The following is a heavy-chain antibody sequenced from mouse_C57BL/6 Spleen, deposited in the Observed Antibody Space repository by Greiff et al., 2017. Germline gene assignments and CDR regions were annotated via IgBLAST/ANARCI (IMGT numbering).Heavy chain of an antibody. CDR2: IYPRSGNT. Sequence: VKLMESGAELARPGASVKLSCKASGYTFTSSGISWVKQRTGQGLEWIGEIYPRSGNTYYNEKFKGKATLTADKSSSSAYMELRSLTSEDSAVYFCETNYYGSSYLLDYWGQGTTLTLSS. J-gene: IGHJ2*01. CDR3: ETNYYGSSYLLDY. V-gene: IGHV1-81*01. D-gene: IGHD1-1*01. CDR1: GYTFTSSG.